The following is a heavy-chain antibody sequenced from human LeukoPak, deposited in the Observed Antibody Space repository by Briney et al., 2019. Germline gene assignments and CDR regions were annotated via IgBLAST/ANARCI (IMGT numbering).Heavy chain of an antibody. D-gene: IGHD2-2*01. J-gene: IGHJ5*02. V-gene: IGHV4-34*01. CDR2: INHSGST. Sequence: RPSETLSLTCAVYGGSFSGYYWSWIRQPPGKGLEWIGEINHSGSTNYNPSLKSRVTISVDTSKSQFSLKLSSVTAADTAVYYCARRGRQGVPAAILGDWFDPWGQGTLVTVSS. CDR3: ARRGRQGVPAAILGDWFDP. CDR1: GGSFSGYY.